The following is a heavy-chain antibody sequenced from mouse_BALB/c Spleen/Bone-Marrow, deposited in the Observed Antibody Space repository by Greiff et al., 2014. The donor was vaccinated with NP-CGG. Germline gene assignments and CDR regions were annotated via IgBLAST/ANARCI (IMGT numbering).Heavy chain of an antibody. V-gene: IGHV1-9*01. CDR3: ARLGIRSFGY. D-gene: IGHD3-1*01. CDR2: ILPGSGST. Sequence: QVHVKQSGADLMKPGASVKISCKATGYRFNSYWIEWVKQRPGHGLEWIGEILPGSGSTNFNEKFKGKASFTAYTSSNTAYMQISSLTSEDSAVYYCARLGIRSFGYWGQGTTLTVSS. J-gene: IGHJ2*01. CDR1: GYRFNSYW.